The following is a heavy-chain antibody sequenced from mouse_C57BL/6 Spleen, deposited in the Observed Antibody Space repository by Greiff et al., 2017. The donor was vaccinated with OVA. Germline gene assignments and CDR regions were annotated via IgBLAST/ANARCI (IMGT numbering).Heavy chain of an antibody. V-gene: IGHV5-17*01. CDR1: GFTFSDYG. Sequence: EVKLMESGGGLVKPGGSLKLSCAASGFTFSDYGMHWVRQAPEKGLEWVAYISSGSSTIYYADTVKGRFTISRDNAKNTLFLQMTSLRSEDTAMYYCARNWGDWYFDVWGTGTTVTVSS. D-gene: IGHD4-1*01. J-gene: IGHJ1*03. CDR3: ARNWGDWYFDV. CDR2: ISSGSSTI.